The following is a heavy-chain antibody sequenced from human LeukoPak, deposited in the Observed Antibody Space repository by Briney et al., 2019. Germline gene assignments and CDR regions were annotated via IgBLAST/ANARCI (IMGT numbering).Heavy chain of an antibody. V-gene: IGHV3-21*01. CDR1: GFTFSSYS. D-gene: IGHD6-13*01. CDR3: ARESIAAAGSFDY. J-gene: IGHJ4*02. CDR2: ISSSSSYI. Sequence: GGSLRLSCAASGFTFSSYSMNWVRQAPGKGLEWVSSISSSSSYIYYADSVKGRFTISRDNAKNSLYLQMNSLRAEDTAVYYCARESIAAAGSFDYWGQGTLVTASS.